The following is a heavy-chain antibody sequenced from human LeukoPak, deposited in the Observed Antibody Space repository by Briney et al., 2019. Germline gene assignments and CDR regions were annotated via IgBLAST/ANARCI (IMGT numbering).Heavy chain of an antibody. CDR1: GDSISSYY. CDR3: ARDGFFGSGIVGAFDI. D-gene: IGHD3-10*01. J-gene: IGHJ3*02. V-gene: IGHV4-59*01. CDR2: IYYSGST. Sequence: SETLSLTCTVSGDSISSYYWSWIRQPPGKGLEWIGYIYYSGSTNYNPSLKSRVTISVDTSKNQFSLKLSSVTAADTAVYYCARDGFFGSGIVGAFDIWGQGTMVTVSS.